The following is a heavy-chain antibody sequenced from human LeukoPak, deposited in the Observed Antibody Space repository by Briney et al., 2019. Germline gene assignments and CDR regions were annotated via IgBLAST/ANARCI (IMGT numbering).Heavy chain of an antibody. CDR2: IYYSGST. V-gene: IGHV4-59*08. CDR3: ARSRSGDAFDI. Sequence: SETLSLTCIVSGDSISSYYWSWIRQPPGKGLEWIGYIYYSGSTNYNPSLKSRVTISVDTSKNQFSLKLSSVTAADTAVYYCARSRSGDAFDIWGQGTMVTVSS. CDR1: GDSISSYY. D-gene: IGHD3-3*01. J-gene: IGHJ3*02.